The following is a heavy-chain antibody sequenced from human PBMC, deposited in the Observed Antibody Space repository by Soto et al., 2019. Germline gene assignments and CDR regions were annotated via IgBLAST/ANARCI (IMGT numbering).Heavy chain of an antibody. J-gene: IGHJ6*02. CDR3: ARDGYCSGGSCYQAYYYGMDV. CDR2: TNPNSGGT. Sequence: QVQLVQSGAEVKKPGASVKVSCKASGHTFTDYYMHWVRQAPGQGLEWTEWTNPNSGGTKFAQNFQGWVTVTRDTAISTAYMELSRLRSDDTAVNYCARDGYCSGGSCYQAYYYGMDVWGQGTTVTVSS. CDR1: GHTFTDYY. D-gene: IGHD2-15*01. V-gene: IGHV1-2*04.